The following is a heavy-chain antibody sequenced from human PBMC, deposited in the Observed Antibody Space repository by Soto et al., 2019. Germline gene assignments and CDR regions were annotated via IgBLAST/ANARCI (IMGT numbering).Heavy chain of an antibody. CDR1: GGSVNSGNHY. CDR3: AKDHGTYGPNWIDS. CDR2: VFYSGSD. J-gene: IGHJ5*01. V-gene: IGHV4-61*01. D-gene: IGHD3-10*01. Sequence: SETLSLTCTVSGGSVNSGNHYWSWIRQPPGKELEFIAYVFYSGSDNYNPSLKSRVTTSIDTSRNQFSLNLRSVTAADTAVYYCAKDHGTYGPNWIDSWGQGTLVTVSS.